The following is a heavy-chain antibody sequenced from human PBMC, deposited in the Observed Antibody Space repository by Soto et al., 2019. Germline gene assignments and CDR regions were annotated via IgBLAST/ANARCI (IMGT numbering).Heavy chain of an antibody. CDR2: ISAYNGNT. D-gene: IGHD3-10*01. CDR1: GYTFTSYG. V-gene: IGHV1-18*01. CDR3: ARSRRWFGANYGMDV. Sequence: SVKVSCKASGYTFTSYGISWVRQAPGQGLEWMGWISAYNGNTNYAQKLQGRVTMTTDTSTSTAYMELRSLRSDDTAVYYCARSRRWFGANYGMDVWGQGTTVTVSS. J-gene: IGHJ6*02.